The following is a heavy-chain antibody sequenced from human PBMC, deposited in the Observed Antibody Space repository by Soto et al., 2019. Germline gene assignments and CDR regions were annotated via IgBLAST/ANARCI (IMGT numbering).Heavy chain of an antibody. D-gene: IGHD4-17*01. J-gene: IGHJ3*02. CDR1: GYTFTSYG. CDR2: ISAYNGNT. Sequence: QVQLVQSGAEVKKPGASVKVSCKASGYTFTSYGISWVRQAPGQGLEWMGWISAYNGNTNYAQKLQGRVTMTTDTTTSRAYMELRSLRSDDTAGYYCAIVVGDDYGTGDAFDIWGQGTMVTVSS. CDR3: AIVVGDDYGTGDAFDI. V-gene: IGHV1-18*01.